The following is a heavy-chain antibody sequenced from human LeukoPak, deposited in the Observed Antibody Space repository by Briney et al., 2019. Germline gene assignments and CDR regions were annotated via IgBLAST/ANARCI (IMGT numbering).Heavy chain of an antibody. CDR3: ARDVSRGYMDY. J-gene: IGHJ4*02. CDR1: GYTFSDYG. CDR2: ISVSSGTT. V-gene: IGHV1-18*01. Sequence: AAVKVSCKASGYTFSDYGVTWVRQAPGPGLEWMGWISVSSGTTTFAQNFQDRVTLTTDASTNTAYMELRTLRSDDTAVYYCARDVSRGYMDYWGQGTLVTVAS.